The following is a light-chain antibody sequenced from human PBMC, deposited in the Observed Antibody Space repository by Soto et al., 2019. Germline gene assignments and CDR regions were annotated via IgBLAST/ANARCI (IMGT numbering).Light chain of an antibody. Sequence: QSALTQPASVSGSPGQSITISCTGTSSDVGGFNYVSWYQQHPGKPPKLMIYEVSNRPSGVSNRFSGSKSGNTASLTISGLQAEDEADYYCISYTSTSTCVFGTGTKLTVL. CDR1: SSDVGGFNY. CDR2: EVS. J-gene: IGLJ1*01. CDR3: ISYTSTSTCV. V-gene: IGLV2-14*01.